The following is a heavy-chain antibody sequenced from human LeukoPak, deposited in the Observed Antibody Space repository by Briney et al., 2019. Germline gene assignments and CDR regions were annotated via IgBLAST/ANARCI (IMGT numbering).Heavy chain of an antibody. V-gene: IGHV4-38-2*01. J-gene: IGHJ4*02. CDR2: IYPTGNT. CDR3: ARLLACGRAPCRTARFQFDS. Sequence: GSLRLSCAVSGFTFTDYWMNWVRQAPGKGLEWIGSIYPTGNTYYNPSLKSRVAISVDTSKNQFSLKLTSIIAADTAVYYCARLLACGRAPCRTARFQFDSWGQGTLVAVSS. CDR1: GFTFTDYW. D-gene: IGHD3-3*01.